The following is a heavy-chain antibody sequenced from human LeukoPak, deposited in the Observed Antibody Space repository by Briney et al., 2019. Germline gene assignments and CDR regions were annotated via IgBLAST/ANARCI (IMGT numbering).Heavy chain of an antibody. D-gene: IGHD1-20*01. J-gene: IGHJ4*02. CDR3: VSRISGTTN. Sequence: GGSLRLSCAASGFSFSVYEMHWVRQAPGKGLEWVGRIRNKADSYTTEYAASVRGRLIISRDDSRNSLYLQMNSLKIEDTAVYYCVSRISGTTNWGQGTLVTVSS. CDR2: IRNKADSYTT. CDR1: GFSFSVYE. V-gene: IGHV3-72*01.